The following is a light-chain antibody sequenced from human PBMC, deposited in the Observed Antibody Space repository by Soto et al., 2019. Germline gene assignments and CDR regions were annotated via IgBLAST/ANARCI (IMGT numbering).Light chain of an antibody. CDR1: SSDVGGYNY. V-gene: IGLV2-14*01. CDR3: SSYTTSRTPYVV. Sequence: QSALTQPASVSGSPGQSITISCTGTSSDVGGYNYVSWHQQHPGKAPKLMIYDVSNLASGVSNRFSGSKSGNTASLTISGPQAEDEADYYCSSYTTSRTPYVVFGRGTKLTVL. CDR2: DVS. J-gene: IGLJ2*01.